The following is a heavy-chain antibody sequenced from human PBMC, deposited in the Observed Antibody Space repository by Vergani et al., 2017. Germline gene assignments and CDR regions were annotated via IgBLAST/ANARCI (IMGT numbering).Heavy chain of an antibody. Sequence: EVQLLESGGDLVQPGGSLRLSCAASGFTFNHYAMNWVRQAPGKGLEWVSGISGSGGSKYYAGSVKGRFTISRDSSKNTLYLQMNRLSAGDTAVYYGAKANPRKSGYDYLYNYHAMDVWGQGTTVTVSS. CDR3: AKANPRKSGYDYLYNYHAMDV. J-gene: IGHJ6*02. CDR1: GFTFNHYA. D-gene: IGHD5-12*01. CDR2: ISGSGGSK. V-gene: IGHV3-23*01.